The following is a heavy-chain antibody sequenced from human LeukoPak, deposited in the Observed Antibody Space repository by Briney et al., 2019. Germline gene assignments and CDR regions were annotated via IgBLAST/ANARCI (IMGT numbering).Heavy chain of an antibody. V-gene: IGHV4-61*02. CDR1: GGSISSGSYY. J-gene: IGHJ3*01. CDR2: IYTSGST. Sequence: SETLSLTCTVSGGSISSGSYYWSWIRQPAGKGLEWIGRIYTSGSTNYNPSLKSRVTISVDTSKNQFSLELSSVTAADTAVYYCARGEGVWGQGTMVTVSS. CDR3: ARGEGV.